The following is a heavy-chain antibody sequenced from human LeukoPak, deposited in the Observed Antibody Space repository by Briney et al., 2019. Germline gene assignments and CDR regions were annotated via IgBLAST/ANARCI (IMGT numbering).Heavy chain of an antibody. D-gene: IGHD3-22*01. J-gene: IGHJ4*02. CDR3: ARGPGEGGSSGYYFGKPEDPAEYYFDY. CDR2: INPSGGRT. Sequence: GSSVKVSCTASGYTFTSYYIHWVRQAPGQGLEWMGIINPSGGRTSYAQMFQGRVTMTRDMSTSTLYMELSSLRSEDTAVYYCARGPGEGGSSGYYFGKPEDPAEYYFDYWGQGTLVTVSS. CDR1: GYTFTSYY. V-gene: IGHV1-46*01.